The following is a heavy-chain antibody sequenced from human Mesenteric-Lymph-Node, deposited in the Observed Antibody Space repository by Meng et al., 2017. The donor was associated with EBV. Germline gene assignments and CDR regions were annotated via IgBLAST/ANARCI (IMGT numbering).Heavy chain of an antibody. J-gene: IGHJ4*02. D-gene: IGHD2-15*01. CDR3: ARDNVVVAAATRVFDY. CDR2: ISVYTGDT. CDR1: GYTFTTHA. Sequence: QVQLGSLGARIKQPGASMRVSWKASGYTFTTHALSWWRQAPGQGLEWMGWISVYTGDTNYAQKFQGRVTMTTDTSTSTAYMELRSLRSDDTAVYYCARDNVVVAAATRVFDYWGQGTLVTVSS. V-gene: IGHV1-18*01.